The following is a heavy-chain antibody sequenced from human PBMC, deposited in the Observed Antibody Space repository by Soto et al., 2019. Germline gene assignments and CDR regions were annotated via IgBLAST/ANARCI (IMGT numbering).Heavy chain of an antibody. V-gene: IGHV1-18*01. CDR1: GYTLTSYG. CDR3: ARGPQIYCSSTSCYASDY. Sequence: ASVKVSCKASGYTLTSYGISWVRQAPGQGLEWMGWISAYNGNTNYAQKLQGRVTMTTDTSTSTAYMEQRSLRSGDTAVYYCARGPQIYCSSTSCYASDYWGQGTLVTVSS. CDR2: ISAYNGNT. D-gene: IGHD2-2*01. J-gene: IGHJ4*02.